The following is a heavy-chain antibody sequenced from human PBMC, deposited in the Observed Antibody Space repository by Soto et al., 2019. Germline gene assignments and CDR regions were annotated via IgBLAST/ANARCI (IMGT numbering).Heavy chain of an antibody. CDR1: GYSFTSYW. CDR3: GRLDIVVVPGATLTGGDYYYMDD. CDR2: IYPGDSDT. Sequence: GESLKISCKGSGYSFTSYWIGWVRQMPGKGLEWMGIIYPGDSDTRYSPSFQGQVTISADKSISTAYLQWRSLKASDTAMYYCGRLDIVVVPGATLTGGDYYYMDDWGKGTTVTDAS. V-gene: IGHV5-51*01. D-gene: IGHD2-2*03. J-gene: IGHJ6*03.